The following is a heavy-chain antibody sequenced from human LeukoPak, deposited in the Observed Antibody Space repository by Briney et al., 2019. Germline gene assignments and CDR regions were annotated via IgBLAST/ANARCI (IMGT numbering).Heavy chain of an antibody. J-gene: IGHJ4*02. CDR3: ASGQSAYSYGLFDY. D-gene: IGHD5-18*01. CDR2: INHSGST. CDR1: GGSFSGYY. V-gene: IGHV4-34*01. Sequence: SETLSLTCAVYGGSFSGYYWSWIRQPPGKGLEWIGEINHSGSTNYNPSLKSRVTISVDTSKNQFSLKLSSVTAADTAVYYCASGQSAYSYGLFDYWGQGALVTVSS.